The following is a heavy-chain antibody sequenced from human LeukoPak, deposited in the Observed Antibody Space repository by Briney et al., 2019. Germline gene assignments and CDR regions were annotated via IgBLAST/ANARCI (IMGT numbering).Heavy chain of an antibody. CDR1: GYTLTELS. J-gene: IGHJ4*02. CDR3: ARGSPLVSTTPRGLDY. V-gene: IGHV1-2*02. CDR2: INPNSGGT. D-gene: IGHD5/OR15-5a*01. Sequence: ASVKVSCKVSGYTLTELSMHWVRQAPGQGLEWMAWINPNSGGTDYAQTFHGRVIMTRDTSISSAYMELSSLTSDDTAIYYCARGSPLVSTTPRGLDYWGQGTLVTVSS.